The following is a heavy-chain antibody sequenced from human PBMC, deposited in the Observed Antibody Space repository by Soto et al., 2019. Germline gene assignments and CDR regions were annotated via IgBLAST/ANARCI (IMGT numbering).Heavy chain of an antibody. CDR1: GFTFSSYW. J-gene: IGHJ6*03. CDR2: IKQDGSEK. V-gene: IGHV3-7*01. Sequence: EVQLVESGGGLVQPGGSLRLSCAASGFTFSSYWMSWVRQAPGKGLEWVANIKQDGSEKYYVDSVKGRFTISRDNAKNSLYLQMNSLRGEDTAVYYCARDRERYGSGSSYYYYYMDVWGKGTTVTVSS. CDR3: ARDRERYGSGSSYYYYYMDV. D-gene: IGHD3-10*01.